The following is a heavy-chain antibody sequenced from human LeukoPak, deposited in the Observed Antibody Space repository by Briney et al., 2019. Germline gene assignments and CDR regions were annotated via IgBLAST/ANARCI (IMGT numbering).Heavy chain of an antibody. CDR1: VYTFTGYY. D-gene: IGHD2-15*01. CDR3: ARYCSGGSCLKYFQH. V-gene: IGHV1-2*02. CDR2: NNPNSGGT. Sequence: ASVKVSCKASVYTFTGYYMHWVRQAPGQGLEWMGWNNPNSGGTNYAQKFQGRVTMTRDTSISTAYMELSRLRSDDTAVYYCARYCSGGSCLKYFQHWGQGTLVTVSS. J-gene: IGHJ1*01.